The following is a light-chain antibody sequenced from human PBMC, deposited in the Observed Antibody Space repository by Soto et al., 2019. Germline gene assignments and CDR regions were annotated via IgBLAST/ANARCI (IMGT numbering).Light chain of an antibody. CDR3: SSYTSSSTRLRV. CDR1: SSDVGGYNY. V-gene: IGLV2-14*01. J-gene: IGLJ3*02. Sequence: QSALTQPASVSGSPGQSITISCTGTSSDVGGYNYVSWYQQHPGKAPKLMIYEVSNRPSGVSNRFSGSKSGNTASLTISGLQAEDEADYYCSSYTSSSTRLRVFGGGTKVTVL. CDR2: EVS.